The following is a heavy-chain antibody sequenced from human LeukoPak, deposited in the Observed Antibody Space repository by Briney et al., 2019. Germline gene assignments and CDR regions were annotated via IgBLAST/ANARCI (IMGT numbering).Heavy chain of an antibody. CDR3: ARERAAAVDH. Sequence: PSETLSLTCTVSGGSISRGAHYWYRIRQHPGEGLEWIGYIYYSGSTYYNPSLKSRVTISVDTSKNQFSLRLTSVTAADTAVYYCARERAAAVDHWGQGTLVTVSS. V-gene: IGHV4-31*03. CDR2: IYYSGST. CDR1: GGSISRGAHY. D-gene: IGHD6-13*01. J-gene: IGHJ4*02.